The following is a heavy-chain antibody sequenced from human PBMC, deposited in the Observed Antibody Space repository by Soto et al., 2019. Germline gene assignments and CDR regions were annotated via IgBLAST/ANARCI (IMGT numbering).Heavy chain of an antibody. CDR2: ISTNGRSK. CDR1: GFAFSTYM. Sequence: PVGSLRLSCAGSGFAFSTYMMNWVRHAPGKGLEWIADISTNGRSKSYAASVRGRFTISRDNTKNSMYLQMNSLRDDDTAVYYCVRDRDLRDYYGMDVWGQGTTVTVSS. J-gene: IGHJ6*02. D-gene: IGHD3-10*01. V-gene: IGHV3-48*02. CDR3: VRDRDLRDYYGMDV.